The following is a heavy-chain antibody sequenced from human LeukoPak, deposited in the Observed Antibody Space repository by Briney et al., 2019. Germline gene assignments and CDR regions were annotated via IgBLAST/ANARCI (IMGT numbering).Heavy chain of an antibody. CDR1: GGTFSSYA. Sequence: ASVKVSCKASGGTFSSYAISRVRQAPGQGLEWMGGIIPIFGTANYAQKFQGRVTITADESTSTAYMELSSLRSEDTAVYYCARTGANYDILTGYYRSPYYYGMDVWGQGTTVTVSS. J-gene: IGHJ6*02. D-gene: IGHD3-9*01. V-gene: IGHV1-69*13. CDR2: IIPIFGTA. CDR3: ARTGANYDILTGYYRSPYYYGMDV.